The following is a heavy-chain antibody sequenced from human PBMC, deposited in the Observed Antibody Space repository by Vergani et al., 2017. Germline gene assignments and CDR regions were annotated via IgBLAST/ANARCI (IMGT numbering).Heavy chain of an antibody. D-gene: IGHD2-21*01. Sequence: QVQLQESGPGLVKPSQTLSLTCTVSGDSLSSSDHYWSWIRRRSDKGLDCVGQIFRSGTTYYNPSLKSRLIMSVDTSKNQFSLKLTSVTAADTAMYYCARENVVIARIFDFWGQGTLVTVSS. CDR3: ARENVVIARIFDF. V-gene: IGHV4-31*03. CDR2: IFRSGTT. CDR1: GDSLSSSDHY. J-gene: IGHJ4*02.